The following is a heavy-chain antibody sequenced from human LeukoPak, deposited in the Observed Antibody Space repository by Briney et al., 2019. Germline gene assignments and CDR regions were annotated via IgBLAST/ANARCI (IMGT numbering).Heavy chain of an antibody. J-gene: IGHJ4*02. V-gene: IGHV5-51*01. Sequence: GESLKISCKGSGYSFTSYWIGWVRQMPGKGLEWMGIIYPGDSDTRYSPSFQGQVTISADKSISTAYLQWSSLKASDTAMYYCARMTADIVVVPAFVFDYWGQGTLVTVSS. CDR2: IYPGDSDT. CDR3: ARMTADIVVVPAFVFDY. CDR1: GYSFTSYW. D-gene: IGHD2-2*01.